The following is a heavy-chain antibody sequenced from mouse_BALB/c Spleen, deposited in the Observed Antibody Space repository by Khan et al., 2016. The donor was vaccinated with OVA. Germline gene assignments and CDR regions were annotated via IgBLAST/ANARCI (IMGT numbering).Heavy chain of an antibody. V-gene: IGHV1S29*02. J-gene: IGHJ3*01. CDR2: IVTNTGDT. Sequence: EVQLQESGPELVKPGASVKISCKASGYTFTDYNMDWVKQRQGEGLEWIGYIVTNTGDTGYNQKFKTKATLTVDVSSSTAYIELRSLTSEDSAVQFCSSSGSGSFGYWGQETLVTVST. CDR3: SSSGSGSFGY. CDR1: GYTFTDYN. D-gene: IGHD1-2*01.